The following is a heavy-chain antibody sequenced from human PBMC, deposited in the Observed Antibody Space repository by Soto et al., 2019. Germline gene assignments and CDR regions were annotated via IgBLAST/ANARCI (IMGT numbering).Heavy chain of an antibody. D-gene: IGHD3-10*01. CDR3: ARGLDKSAGGAFDI. Sequence: QVQLVESGGGVVQPGGSLSLSCAASAFPFSRSAMHWLRQAPGKGLEWVAVIPHDGTNEDYTDSVRGRFNISRDNSKNTFYLQMNSLRGEDTAVYYCARGLDKSAGGAFDIWGQGKMVTVSS. CDR1: AFPFSRSA. V-gene: IGHV3-33*01. CDR2: IPHDGTNE. J-gene: IGHJ3*02.